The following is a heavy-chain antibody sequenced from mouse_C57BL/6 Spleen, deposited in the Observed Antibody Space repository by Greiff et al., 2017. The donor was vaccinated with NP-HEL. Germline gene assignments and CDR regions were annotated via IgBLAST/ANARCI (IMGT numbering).Heavy chain of an antibody. CDR3: VTGGFAY. V-gene: IGHV1-61*01. Sequence: QVHVKQPGAELVRPGSSVKLSCKASGYTFTSYWMDWVKQRPGQGLEWIGNIYPSDSETHYNQKFKDKATLTVDKSSSTAYMQLSSLTSEDSAVYYCVTGGFAYWGQGTLVTVSA. CDR1: GYTFTSYW. CDR2: IYPSDSET. J-gene: IGHJ3*01.